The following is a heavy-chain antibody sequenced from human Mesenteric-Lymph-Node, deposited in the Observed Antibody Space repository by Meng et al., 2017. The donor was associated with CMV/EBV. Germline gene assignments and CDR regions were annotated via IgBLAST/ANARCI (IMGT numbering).Heavy chain of an antibody. CDR3: ATDLGYVGFDY. CDR1: GGTFSSYA. Sequence: ASVKVSCKASGGTFSSYAFSWVRQAPGQGLEWMGWINPNSGGTYYAQKFQGRVTMTRDTSISTAYMELSRLRSDDTAVYYCATDLGYVGFDYWGQGTLVTVSS. CDR2: INPNSGGT. J-gene: IGHJ4*02. D-gene: IGHD3-16*01. V-gene: IGHV1-2*02.